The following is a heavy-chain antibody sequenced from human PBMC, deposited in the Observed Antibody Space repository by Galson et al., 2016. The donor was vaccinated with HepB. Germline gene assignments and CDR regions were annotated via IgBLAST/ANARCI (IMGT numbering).Heavy chain of an antibody. CDR2: ISAYNGNT. Sequence: SVKVSCKASGYTFTSYGISWVRQAPGQGLEWMGWISAYNGNTNYAQKVQGRVTMITDTSTSTAYMELRSLRSDDTAVYYCAREPRRDYDLLTGNDYWGQGTLVTVSS. V-gene: IGHV1-18*01. J-gene: IGHJ4*02. D-gene: IGHD3-9*01. CDR3: AREPRRDYDLLTGNDY. CDR1: GYTFTSYG.